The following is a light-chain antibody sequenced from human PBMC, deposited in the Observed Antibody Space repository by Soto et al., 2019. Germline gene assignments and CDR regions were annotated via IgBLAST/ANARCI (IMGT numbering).Light chain of an antibody. J-gene: IGKJ1*01. CDR2: GAS. Sequence: DIVLTQSPATLTLSPGERATLSCRASQSVGTYVSWFQQKPGHPPRLLISGASNRAAGIPARFSGSGSGTDFSLTISSLEPDDFAVYFCQQNSNLKGPFGQGTKVDIX. CDR3: QQNSNLKGP. V-gene: IGKV3-11*01. CDR1: QSVGTY.